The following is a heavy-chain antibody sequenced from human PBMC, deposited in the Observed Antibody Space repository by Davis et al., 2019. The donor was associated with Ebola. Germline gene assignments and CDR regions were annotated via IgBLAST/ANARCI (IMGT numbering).Heavy chain of an antibody. Sequence: SETLSLTCTVSGGSISSGPYYWGWIRQPPGKGLEWIGSIYYSGSIYYNPSLKSRVSISVDTSKNQFSLRLNSVTAADTAVYYCARGPVAVSPAPLFNRLAAGGGMDYWGQGTLVTVSS. V-gene: IGHV4-39*07. CDR3: ARGPVAVSPAPLFNRLAAGGGMDY. J-gene: IGHJ4*02. D-gene: IGHD2-2*01. CDR2: IYYSGSI. CDR1: GGSISSGPYY.